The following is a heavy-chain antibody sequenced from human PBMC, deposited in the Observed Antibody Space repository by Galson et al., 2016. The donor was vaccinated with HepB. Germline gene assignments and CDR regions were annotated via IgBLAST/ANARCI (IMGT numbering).Heavy chain of an antibody. CDR1: GYTFTSYA. D-gene: IGHD6-13*01. V-gene: IGHV1-3*01. Sequence: SCKASGYTFTSYAIHWVRQAPGQRLGWMGWINAGNGNTKYSQKFQGRVTITRDTSASTAYMELSSLRSEDTAVYYCARVDYSSSWFAFDIWGQGTMVTVSS. CDR3: ARVDYSSSWFAFDI. J-gene: IGHJ3*02. CDR2: INAGNGNT.